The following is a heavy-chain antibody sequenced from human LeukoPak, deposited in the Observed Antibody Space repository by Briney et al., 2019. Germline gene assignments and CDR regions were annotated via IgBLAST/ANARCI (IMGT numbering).Heavy chain of an antibody. Sequence: GASVKVSCKASGYTFTGYYMHWVRQAPGQGLEWMGWINPNSGGTNYAQKFQGRVTMTRDTSISTAYMELSRLRSDDTAVYYCARDQRNDYVWGSYRYSAFGIWGQGTMVTVSS. CDR1: GYTFTGYY. CDR3: ARDQRNDYVWGSYRYSAFGI. CDR2: INPNSGGT. J-gene: IGHJ3*02. V-gene: IGHV1-2*02. D-gene: IGHD3-16*02.